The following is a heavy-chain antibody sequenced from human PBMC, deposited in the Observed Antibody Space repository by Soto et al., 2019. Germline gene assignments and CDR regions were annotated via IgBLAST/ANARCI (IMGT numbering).Heavy chain of an antibody. J-gene: IGHJ5*02. CDR2: INHSGST. Sequence: QVQLQQWGAGLLKPSETLSLTCAVYGGSFSGYYWSWIRQPPGKGLEWIGEINHSGSTNYNPSLRSRVTISGATSKNQFSLKLSSVTAADTAVYYCARRSAAGPWGQGTLVTVSS. D-gene: IGHD6-25*01. V-gene: IGHV4-34*01. CDR1: GGSFSGYY. CDR3: ARRSAAGP.